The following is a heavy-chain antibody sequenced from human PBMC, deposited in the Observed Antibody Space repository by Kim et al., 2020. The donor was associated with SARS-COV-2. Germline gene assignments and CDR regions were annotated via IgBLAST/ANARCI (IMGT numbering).Heavy chain of an antibody. D-gene: IGHD3-16*01. CDR1: GFTFSSYA. CDR3: ARDSYAGLL. V-gene: IGHV3-64*01. CDR2: ISSNGGST. J-gene: IGHJ4*02. Sequence: GGSLRLSCAASGFTFSSYAMHWVRQAPGKGLEYVSAISSNGGSTYYANSVKGRFTISRDNSKNTLYLQMGSLRAEDMAVYYCARDSYAGLLWGQGTLVTV.